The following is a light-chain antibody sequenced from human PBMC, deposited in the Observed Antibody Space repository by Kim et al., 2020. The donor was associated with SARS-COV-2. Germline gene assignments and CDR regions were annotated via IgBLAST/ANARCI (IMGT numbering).Light chain of an antibody. V-gene: IGLV10-54*01. CDR3: SAWDNRLNVWV. CDR1: YHCFGDQG. J-gene: IGLJ3*02. CDR2: RNH. Sequence: QTATITCTGDYHCFGDQGAAWLQQYQGHPPKLLSYRNHNRPSGISGRFSASRLGTTASLTITGLQPEDEADYYCSAWDNRLNVWVFGGGTQLTVL.